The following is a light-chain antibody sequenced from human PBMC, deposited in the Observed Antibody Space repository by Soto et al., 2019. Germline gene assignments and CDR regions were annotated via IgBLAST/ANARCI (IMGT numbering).Light chain of an antibody. V-gene: IGKV1-39*01. Sequence: DLQMTQSPSSLSASVDARVTITCRASQSISSYLNWYQQKQGKAPNLLIYAASSLQSGVPSRFSGSGSGTDGTITISSLQPEDCKTYDCQQSYSTPITFGQGTKVDIK. CDR2: AAS. CDR1: QSISSY. J-gene: IGKJ1*01. CDR3: QQSYSTPIT.